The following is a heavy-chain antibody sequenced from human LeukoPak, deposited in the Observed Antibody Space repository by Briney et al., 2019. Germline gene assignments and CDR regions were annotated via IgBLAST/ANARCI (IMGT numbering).Heavy chain of an antibody. Sequence: GGSLRLSCAASGFTVSSNYMTWVRQAPGKGLEWVSAISGSGGSTYYADSVKGRFTISRDNSKNTLYLQMNSLRAEDTAVYYCAKDRIGYCSSTSCFESDYWGQGTVVTVSS. CDR2: ISGSGGST. CDR3: AKDRIGYCSSTSCFESDY. CDR1: GFTVSSNY. V-gene: IGHV3-23*01. J-gene: IGHJ4*02. D-gene: IGHD2-2*01.